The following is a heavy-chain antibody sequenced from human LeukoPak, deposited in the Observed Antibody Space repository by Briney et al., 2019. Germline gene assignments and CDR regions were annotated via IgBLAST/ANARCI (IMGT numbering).Heavy chain of an antibody. CDR3: ARGSLEYSSGWYDYYYMDV. CDR1: GGSISSHY. V-gene: IGHV4-59*11. J-gene: IGHJ6*03. Sequence: PSETLSLTCTVSGGSISSHYWSWIRQPPGKGLEWIGYIYYSGSTNYNPSLKSRVTISVDTSKNQFSLKLSSVTAADTAVYYCARGSLEYSSGWYDYYYMDVWGKGTTVTVSS. CDR2: IYYSGST. D-gene: IGHD6-19*01.